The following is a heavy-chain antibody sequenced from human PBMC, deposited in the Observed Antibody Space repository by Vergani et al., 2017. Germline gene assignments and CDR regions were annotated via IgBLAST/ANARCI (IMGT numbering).Heavy chain of an antibody. CDR2: ISSSSSYI. CDR1: GFTFSSYS. V-gene: IGHV3-21*01. Sequence: VQLVESGGGLVKPGGSLRLSCAASGFTFSSYSMNWVRQAPGKGLEWVSSISSSSSYIYYADSVKGRFTISRDNAKNSLYLQMNSLRAEDTAVYYCASERPYDILTGYYGGMDVWGQGTTVTVSS. CDR3: ASERPYDILTGYYGGMDV. D-gene: IGHD3-9*01. J-gene: IGHJ6*02.